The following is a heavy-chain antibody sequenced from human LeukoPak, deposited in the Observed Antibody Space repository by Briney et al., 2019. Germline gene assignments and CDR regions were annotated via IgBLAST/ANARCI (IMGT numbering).Heavy chain of an antibody. CDR2: TRNKANSYTT. D-gene: IGHD3-10*01. J-gene: IGHJ4*02. CDR3: ASLRKYGSAFYFDS. Sequence: PGGSLRLSCAASGFTFSRSWMSWVRQAPGKGLEWVGRTRNKANSYTTEYAASVKGRFTISSDDSKNSLYLQMNSLKTEDTAVYYCASLRKYGSAFYFDSWGQGTLVTVSS. V-gene: IGHV3-72*01. CDR1: GFTFSRSW.